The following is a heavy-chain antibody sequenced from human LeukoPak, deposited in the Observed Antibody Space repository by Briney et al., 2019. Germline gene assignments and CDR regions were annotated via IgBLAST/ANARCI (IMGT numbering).Heavy chain of an antibody. V-gene: IGHV4-34*01. Sequence: SSETLSLTCAVYGGSFSGYYWSWIRQPPGKGLEWIGEINHSGCTNYNPSLKSRVTISVDTSKNQFSLKLSSVTAADTAVYYCARRTVKWLRSANFDYWGQGTLVTVSS. CDR1: GGSFSGYY. CDR3: ARRTVKWLRSANFDY. J-gene: IGHJ4*02. CDR2: INHSGCT. D-gene: IGHD5-12*01.